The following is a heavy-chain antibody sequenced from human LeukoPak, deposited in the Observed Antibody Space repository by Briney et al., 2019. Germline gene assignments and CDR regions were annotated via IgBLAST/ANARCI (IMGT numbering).Heavy chain of an antibody. D-gene: IGHD6-13*01. CDR2: ISYDGSNK. V-gene: IGHV3-30*18. J-gene: IGHJ4*02. CDR1: GVTFSTYG. Sequence: GGSLRLSCAVSGVTFSTYGMHWVRQAPGRGLEWVAFISYDGSNKYYADSVKGRFTISRDNSKDTLYLEMNSLRPEDTALYCCAKDYSSSSDYFDFWGQGTLVTVSS. CDR3: AKDYSSSSDYFDF.